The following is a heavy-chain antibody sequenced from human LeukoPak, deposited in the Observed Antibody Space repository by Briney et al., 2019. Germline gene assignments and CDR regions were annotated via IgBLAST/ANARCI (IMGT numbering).Heavy chain of an antibody. CDR1: GFTFSSYS. CDR2: ITSSSSYI. Sequence: GGSLRLSCAASGFTFSSYSMNWVRQSPGKGLEWVSSITSSSSYIYYADSVKGRFTISRDNAKNSLYLQMNSLRAEDTAVYYCATGDYGAFDVWGQGTMVTVSS. CDR3: ATGDYGAFDV. D-gene: IGHD4-17*01. V-gene: IGHV3-21*01. J-gene: IGHJ3*01.